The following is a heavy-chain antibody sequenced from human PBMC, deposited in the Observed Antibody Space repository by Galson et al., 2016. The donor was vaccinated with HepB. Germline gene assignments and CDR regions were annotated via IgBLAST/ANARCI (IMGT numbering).Heavy chain of an antibody. D-gene: IGHD2-15*01. CDR3: ATLAATGAFDI. CDR2: MSYDGNKK. V-gene: IGHV3-30*03. J-gene: IGHJ3*02. Sequence: SLRLSCAASGFTFSNYGMHWVRQAPGKGLEWVAVMSYDGNKKYYADSAKGRFPISRDVSKNTLSLQMNSLRPEDTAVYYCATLAATGAFDIWGQGTMVTVSS. CDR1: GFTFSNYG.